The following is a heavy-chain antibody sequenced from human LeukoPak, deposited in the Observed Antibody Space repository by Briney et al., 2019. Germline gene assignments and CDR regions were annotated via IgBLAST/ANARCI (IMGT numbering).Heavy chain of an antibody. J-gene: IGHJ4*02. CDR3: ARLTGGYCSSTSCYGNFDY. Sequence: SETLSLTCAVYGGSFSGYYWSWIRQPPGKGLEWIGEINHSGSTNYNPSLKSRVTISVDTSKNQFSLKLSSVTAADTAVYYCARLTGGYCSSTSCYGNFDYWGQGTLVTVSS. CDR2: INHSGST. V-gene: IGHV4-34*01. D-gene: IGHD2-2*01. CDR1: GGSFSGYY.